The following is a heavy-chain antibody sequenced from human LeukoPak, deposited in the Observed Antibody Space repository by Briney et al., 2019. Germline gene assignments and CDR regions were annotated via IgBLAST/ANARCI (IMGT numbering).Heavy chain of an antibody. D-gene: IGHD1-14*01. CDR1: GYTFTGYY. Sequence: ASVKVSCKASGYTFTGYYMHWVRQAPGQGLEWMGWINPNSGGTNYAQKFQGWVTMTRDTSISTAYMELSRLRSDDTAVYYCARMSSPLQYNWFDPWGQGTLVTVSS. CDR2: INPNSGGT. CDR3: ARMSSPLQYNWFDP. J-gene: IGHJ5*02. V-gene: IGHV1-2*04.